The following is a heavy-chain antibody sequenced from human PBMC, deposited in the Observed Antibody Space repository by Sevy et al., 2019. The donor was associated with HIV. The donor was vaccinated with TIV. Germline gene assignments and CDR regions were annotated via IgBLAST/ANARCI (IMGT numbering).Heavy chain of an antibody. CDR3: ARLHYDSSGYFPGGALDI. V-gene: IGHV4-39*01. CDR2: IYYSGST. CDR1: GGSISSSSYY. J-gene: IGHJ3*02. D-gene: IGHD3-22*01. Sequence: SETLSLTCTVSGGSISSSSYYWGWIRQPPGKGLEWIGSIYYSGSTYYNPSLKSRVTISVDTSKNQFSLKLSSVTAADTAVYYCARLHYDSSGYFPGGALDIWGQGTMVTVSS.